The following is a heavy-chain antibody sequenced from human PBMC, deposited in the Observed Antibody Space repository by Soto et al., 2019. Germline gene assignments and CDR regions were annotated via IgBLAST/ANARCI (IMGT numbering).Heavy chain of an antibody. D-gene: IGHD2-21*01. CDR1: GFTFDDYA. V-gene: IGHV3-9*01. CDR3: AKDKVLWGPLDY. J-gene: IGHJ4*02. Sequence: GGSLRLSCAASGFTFDDYAMHWVRQAPGKGLEWVSGISWNSGSIGYADSVKGRFTISRDNAKNSLYLQTNSLRAEDTALYYCAKDKVLWGPLDYWGQGTLVTVSS. CDR2: ISWNSGSI.